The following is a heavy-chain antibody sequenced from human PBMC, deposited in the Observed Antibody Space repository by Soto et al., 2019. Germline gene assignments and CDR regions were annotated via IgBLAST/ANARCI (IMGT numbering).Heavy chain of an antibody. CDR3: ARGGCSGGSCYSLWYYYYYMDV. Sequence: QVQLQESGPGLVKPSQTLSLTCTVSGGSISSGGYYWSWIRQHPGKGLEWIGYIYYSGSTYYNPSLKRRVTISVDTSKNQFSLKLSSVTAADTAVYYCARGGCSGGSCYSLWYYYYYMDVWGKGTTVTVSS. J-gene: IGHJ6*03. CDR2: IYYSGST. V-gene: IGHV4-31*03. D-gene: IGHD2-15*01. CDR1: GGSISSGGYY.